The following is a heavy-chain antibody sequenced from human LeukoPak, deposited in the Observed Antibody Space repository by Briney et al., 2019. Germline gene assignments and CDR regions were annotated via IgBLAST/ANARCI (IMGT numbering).Heavy chain of an antibody. D-gene: IGHD3-22*01. CDR3: ARDTGDYDSSGPPPLFDY. CDR2: INSDGSST. J-gene: IGHJ4*02. V-gene: IGHV3-74*01. Sequence: GRSLRLSCAASGFTFSSYWMHWVRQAPGKGLVWVSRINSDGSSTSYADSVKGRFTISRDNSKNTLYLQMNSLRAEDTAVYYCARDTGDYDSSGPPPLFDYWGQGTLVTVSS. CDR1: GFTFSSYW.